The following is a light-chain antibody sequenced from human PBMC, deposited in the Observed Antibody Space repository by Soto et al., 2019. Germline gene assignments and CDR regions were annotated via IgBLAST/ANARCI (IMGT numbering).Light chain of an antibody. V-gene: IGKV1-5*01. CDR1: QSVSGW. J-gene: IGKJ4*01. CDR2: DAS. CDR3: QQYDNWPIT. Sequence: DIQMTQSPCTLSGSVVDRVTSTFLASQSVSGWLAWYQQKPGKAPKLLIYDASSLEGGVPSRFSGSGSGTDFTLTISSLEPEDFAVYYCQQYDNWPITFGGGTKVDIK.